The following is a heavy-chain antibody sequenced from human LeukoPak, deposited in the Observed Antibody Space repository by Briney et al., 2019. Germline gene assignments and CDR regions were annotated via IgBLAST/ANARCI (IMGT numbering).Heavy chain of an antibody. D-gene: IGHD3-22*01. Sequence: PGRSLRLSCAASGFTFSSYSMNWVRQAPGKGLEWVSPISSSSSYIYYADSVKGRFTISRDNAKNSLYLQMNSLRAQDTAVYYCARSYYYDSSGYPLRYWGQGTLVTVSS. CDR2: ISSSSSYI. CDR3: ARSYYYDSSGYPLRY. CDR1: GFTFSSYS. V-gene: IGHV3-21*01. J-gene: IGHJ4*02.